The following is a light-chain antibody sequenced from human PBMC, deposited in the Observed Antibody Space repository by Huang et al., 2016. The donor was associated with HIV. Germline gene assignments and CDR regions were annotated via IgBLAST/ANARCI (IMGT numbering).Light chain of an antibody. CDR2: DAS. J-gene: IGKJ4*01. Sequence: EIVLTQSPATLSLSPGERATLSCRASQNVITYLVWYQQKPGQAPRLLIYDASTRATGVPARFSGSVSGTDFTLTISSLEPEDFAVYYCQQRSNWPLVTFGGGTKLEIK. CDR3: QQRSNWPLVT. V-gene: IGKV3-11*01. CDR1: QNVITY.